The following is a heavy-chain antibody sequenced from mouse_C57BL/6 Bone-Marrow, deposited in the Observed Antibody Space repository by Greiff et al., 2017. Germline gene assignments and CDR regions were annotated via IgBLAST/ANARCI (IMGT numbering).Heavy chain of an antibody. CDR3: ARDRGQLRLNYFDY. Sequence: EVTVVESGGGLVKPGGSLKLSCAASGFTFSRYAMSWVRQTPEKRLEWVATISDGGSYTYYPDNVKGRFTISRDNAKNNLYLQMSHLKSEDTAMYYCARDRGQLRLNYFDYWGQGTTLTVSS. J-gene: IGHJ2*01. CDR1: GFTFSRYA. D-gene: IGHD3-2*02. CDR2: ISDGGSYT. V-gene: IGHV5-4*01.